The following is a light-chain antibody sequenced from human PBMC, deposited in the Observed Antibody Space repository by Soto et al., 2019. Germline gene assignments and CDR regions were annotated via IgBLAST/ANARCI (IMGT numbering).Light chain of an antibody. CDR1: QSVSNNY. V-gene: IGKV3-20*01. CDR3: QKYGSSPPTWT. Sequence: EIVLTQSPGSLSLSPGERATLSCRASQSVSNNYLAWYQQKPGQAPRLLIYGASNRATGIPDRFSGSGSGTDFTLTISRLEPEDFAVYYCQKYGSSPPTWTFGQGTKVDNK. J-gene: IGKJ1*01. CDR2: GAS.